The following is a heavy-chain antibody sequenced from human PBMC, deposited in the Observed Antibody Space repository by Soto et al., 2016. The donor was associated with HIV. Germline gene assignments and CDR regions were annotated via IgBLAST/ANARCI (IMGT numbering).Heavy chain of an antibody. Sequence: QVQLQESGPGLVKPSETLSLTCTVSGDSISSYYWSWIRQPPGKGLEWIGYIYYSGSTDYNPSLKSRVTISVDTSKNQFSLKLSPVTAADTAVYYCARDHSRFRGIIHYWGQGTLVTVSS. CDR2: IYYSGST. CDR1: GDSISSYY. J-gene: IGHJ4*02. CDR3: ARDHSRFRGIIHY. D-gene: IGHD3-10*01. V-gene: IGHV4-59*01.